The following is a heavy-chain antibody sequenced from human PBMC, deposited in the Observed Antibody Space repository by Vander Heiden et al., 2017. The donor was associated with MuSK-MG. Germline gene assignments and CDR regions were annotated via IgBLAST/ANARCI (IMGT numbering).Heavy chain of an antibody. Sequence: QVLLVESGGGVVQPGRSLRLSCAASGFTFGSYGMHWVRQAPGKGLEWVAVIWYDGSNKYYADSVKGRFTISRDNSKNTLYLQMNSLRAEDTAVYYCARDHDYGDYDAFDIWGQGTMVTVSS. CDR1: GFTFGSYG. CDR2: IWYDGSNK. CDR3: ARDHDYGDYDAFDI. J-gene: IGHJ3*02. V-gene: IGHV3-33*01. D-gene: IGHD4-17*01.